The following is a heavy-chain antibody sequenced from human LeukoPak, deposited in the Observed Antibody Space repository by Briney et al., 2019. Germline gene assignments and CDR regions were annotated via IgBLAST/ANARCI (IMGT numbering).Heavy chain of an antibody. CDR3: AKVRYSLRRYYYYYGMDV. CDR1: GFTFSSYA. J-gene: IGHJ6*02. Sequence: PGGSLRLSCAASGFTFSSYAMSWVRQAPGKGLEWVSAISGSGGSTYYADSVKGRFTISRDNSKNTLYLQMNSLRAEDTAVYYCAKVRYSLRRYYYYYGMDVWGQGTTVTVSS. D-gene: IGHD6-13*01. CDR2: ISGSGGST. V-gene: IGHV3-23*01.